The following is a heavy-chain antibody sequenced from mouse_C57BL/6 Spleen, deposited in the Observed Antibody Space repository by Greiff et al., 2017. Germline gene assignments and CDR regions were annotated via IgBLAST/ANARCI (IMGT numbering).Heavy chain of an antibody. D-gene: IGHD3-3*01. J-gene: IGHJ2*01. CDR1: GYTFTDYT. CDR3: ANEGWSFDY. V-gene: IGHV1-78*01. Sequence: VQLQQSDAGLVKPGASVKISCKASGYTFTDYTMHWMRQAPEQGLEWVGYIYPGGSSTKYNEKVKGRATLTADKSSNTAYLQLNSLTSEDTAVYFCANEGWSFDYWGQGTTLTVSS. CDR2: IYPGGSST.